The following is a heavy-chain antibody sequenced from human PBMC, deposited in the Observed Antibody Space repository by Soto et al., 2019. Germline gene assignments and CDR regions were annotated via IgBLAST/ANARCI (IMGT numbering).Heavy chain of an antibody. CDR1: GFTFSSDA. J-gene: IGHJ6*03. D-gene: IGHD6-6*01. V-gene: IGHV3-64*01. CDR2: ISSNGIGT. Sequence: EVQLVESGGGLAQPGGSLRLSCAASGFTFSSDAMDWVRQAPGKGLEYVSGISSNGIGTYYASSVKGRFTISRDNSRETVYLKMESLRPEEMAVYYCARLARADYYYMDVWGKGTPVTVS. CDR3: ARLARADYYYMDV.